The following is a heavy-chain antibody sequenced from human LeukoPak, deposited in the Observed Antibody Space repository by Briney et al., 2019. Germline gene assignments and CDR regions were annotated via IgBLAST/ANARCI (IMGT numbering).Heavy chain of an antibody. CDR1: GYTFTGYY. CDR3: ARHGSGRYYPAEGRVDY. V-gene: IGHV1-46*03. J-gene: IGHJ4*02. D-gene: IGHD3-10*01. Sequence: ASVKVSCKASGYTFTGYYIHWVRQAPGQGLEWMGIINPSVGGTTYARKFQGRVTMTRDTSTSTVYMELSSLRSEDTAVYYCARHGSGRYYPAEGRVDYWGQGTLVTVSS. CDR2: INPSVGGT.